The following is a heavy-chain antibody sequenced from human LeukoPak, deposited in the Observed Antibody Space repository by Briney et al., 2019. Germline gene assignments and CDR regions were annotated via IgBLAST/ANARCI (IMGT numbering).Heavy chain of an antibody. D-gene: IGHD2-21*01. V-gene: IGHV1-2*02. CDR2: INPNSGGT. J-gene: IGHJ5*02. CDR3: ARDRSIGVNWFDP. Sequence: ASVKVSCKASGYTFTGYYMHWVRQAPGQGLEWMGWINPNSGGTNYAQKFQGRVTMTRDTSISTAYMELSRLRSDDTAVYYCARDRSIGVNWFDPWGQGTLVTVSS. CDR1: GYTFTGYY.